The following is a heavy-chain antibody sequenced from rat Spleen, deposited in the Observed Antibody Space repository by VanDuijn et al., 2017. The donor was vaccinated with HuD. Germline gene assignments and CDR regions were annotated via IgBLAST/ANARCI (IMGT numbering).Heavy chain of an antibody. CDR1: GFTFSTAW. D-gene: IGHD1-11*01. CDR3: AFNYGGYSEGDY. CDR2: IKAKSNNYAT. V-gene: IGHV6-6*01. Sequence: EVQVLESGGGLVQPGNSLKLSCATSGFTFSTAWMYWYRQFPEKRLEWVARIKAKSNNYATDYTESVKGRFTISRDDSKSSIYLQMNNLKEEDTAIYYCAFNYGGYSEGDYWGQGVMVTVSS. J-gene: IGHJ2*01.